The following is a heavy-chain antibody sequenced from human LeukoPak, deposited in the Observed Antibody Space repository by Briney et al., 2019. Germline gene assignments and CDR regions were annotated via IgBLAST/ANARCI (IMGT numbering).Heavy chain of an antibody. Sequence: ASVKVSCKASGYTFTGYYMHWVRQAPGQGLEWMGWINPDNGGTNYAQKFQGRVTMTRDMSISTAYMELSRLRSDDTAVYYCARNPSNSGYDYLYYFDYWGQGTLVTVSS. CDR1: GYTFTGYY. CDR3: ARNPSNSGYDYLYYFDY. V-gene: IGHV1-2*02. J-gene: IGHJ4*02. D-gene: IGHD5-12*01. CDR2: INPDNGGT.